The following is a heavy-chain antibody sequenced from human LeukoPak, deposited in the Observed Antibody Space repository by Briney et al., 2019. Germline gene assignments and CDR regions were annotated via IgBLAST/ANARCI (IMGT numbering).Heavy chain of an antibody. D-gene: IGHD3/OR15-3a*01. CDR3: ARGSDWNAFDS. CDR1: GFTFNDYY. CDR2: ISSRAHNI. Sequence: GGSLRLSCAASGFTFNDYYTSWSRDAPGKGLEWVSYISSRAHNIYYADSVKGRFTISRDNGENSLYLRMNSLRVEDTALYFCARGSDWNAFDSWGQGTVVTVSS. J-gene: IGHJ3*02. V-gene: IGHV3-11*01.